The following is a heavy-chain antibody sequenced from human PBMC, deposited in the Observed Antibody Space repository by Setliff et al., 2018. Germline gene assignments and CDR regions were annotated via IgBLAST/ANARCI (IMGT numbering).Heavy chain of an antibody. CDR2: ISYSSGSI. CDR3: ARAHRYFSDTSGYFYDQGRSAFDV. Sequence: PGGSLRLSCEASGFTFSSYSMNWVRQAPGKGLEWVAHISYSSGSISYADSVKGRFTISRDNAKNSLYLQMNSLGAEDTALYYCARAHRYFSDTSGYFYDQGRSAFDVWGQGTMVTVSS. V-gene: IGHV3-48*04. CDR1: GFTFSSYS. D-gene: IGHD3-22*01. J-gene: IGHJ3*01.